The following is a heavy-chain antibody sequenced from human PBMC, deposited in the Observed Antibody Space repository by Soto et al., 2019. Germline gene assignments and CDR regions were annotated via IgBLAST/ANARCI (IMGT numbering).Heavy chain of an antibody. Sequence: SVKVSCKASGGTFGSYAISWVRQAPGQGLEWMGGIIPIFGTANYAQKFQGRVTITADESTSTAYMELSSLRSEDTAVYYCARDPTYYYYGMDVWGQGTTVTVSS. CDR2: IIPIFGTA. CDR3: ARDPTYYYYGMDV. CDR1: GGTFGSYA. V-gene: IGHV1-69*13. J-gene: IGHJ6*02.